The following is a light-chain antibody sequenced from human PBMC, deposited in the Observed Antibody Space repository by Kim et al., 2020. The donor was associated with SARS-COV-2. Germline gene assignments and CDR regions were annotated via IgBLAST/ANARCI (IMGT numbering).Light chain of an antibody. CDR3: QQYDFYS. Sequence: LAASVGDRVTITCRASQSISNWFAWYQQKPGKAPKLLIYKASSLQSGVPSRFSGSGSGTEFTLTISSLQPDDFATYYSQQYDFYSFGQGTKVDIK. CDR1: QSISNW. J-gene: IGKJ1*01. V-gene: IGKV1-5*03. CDR2: KAS.